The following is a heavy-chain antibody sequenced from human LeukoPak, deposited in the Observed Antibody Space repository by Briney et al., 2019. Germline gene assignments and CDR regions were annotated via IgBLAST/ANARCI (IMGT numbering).Heavy chain of an antibody. CDR3: ARPSTQYYYDSSGSFDY. J-gene: IGHJ4*02. CDR2: MSPNSGNT. CDR1: GYTFTSYD. V-gene: IGHV1-8*01. Sequence: ASVKVSCTASGYTFTSYDINWVRQATGQGLEWMGWMSPNSGNTGYAQKFQGRVTMTRNTSISTAYMELSSLRSEDTAVYYCARPSTQYYYDSSGSFDYWGQGTLVTVSS. D-gene: IGHD3-22*01.